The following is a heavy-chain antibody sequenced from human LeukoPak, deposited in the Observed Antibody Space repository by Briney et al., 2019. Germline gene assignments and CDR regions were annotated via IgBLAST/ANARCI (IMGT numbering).Heavy chain of an antibody. Sequence: GASVKVSCKASGYTFTNYDINWVRQATGQGLEWMGWMNPNSGNTNYAQKLQGRVTMTTDTSTSTAYMELRSLRSDDTAVYYCARDRIAAAAPTTFDYWGQGTLVTVSS. CDR1: GYTFTNYD. CDR3: ARDRIAAAAPTTFDY. D-gene: IGHD6-13*01. V-gene: IGHV1-18*01. CDR2: MNPNSGNT. J-gene: IGHJ4*02.